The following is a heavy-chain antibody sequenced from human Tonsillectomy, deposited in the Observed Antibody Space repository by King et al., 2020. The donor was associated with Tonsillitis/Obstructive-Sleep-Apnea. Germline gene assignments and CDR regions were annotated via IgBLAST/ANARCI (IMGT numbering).Heavy chain of an antibody. CDR1: GGSISSYY. D-gene: IGHD1-26*01. Sequence: QLQESGPGLVKPSETLSLTCTVSGGSISSYYWSWIRQPPGRGLEWIGYIYYSGSTNYNPSLKSRVTISVDTSKNQFSLQLTSVTAADTAVYYYARDREDSTVDYWGQGTLVTVSS. J-gene: IGHJ4*02. V-gene: IGHV4-59*01. CDR2: IYYSGST. CDR3: ARDREDSTVDY.